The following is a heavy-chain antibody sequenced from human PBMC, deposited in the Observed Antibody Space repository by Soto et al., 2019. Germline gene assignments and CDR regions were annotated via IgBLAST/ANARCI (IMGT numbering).Heavy chain of an antibody. Sequence: QITLKESGPPLVKPTQTLTLTCTFSGFSLSTSGVGVGWIRQPPGKALEWLALIYWDDDKRYSPSLKSRLTITKDTSKNQVVLTMTNMDPVDTATYYCAHRQDYSNYASFDYWGQGTLVTVSS. D-gene: IGHD4-4*01. CDR1: GFSLSTSGVG. CDR3: AHRQDYSNYASFDY. J-gene: IGHJ4*02. V-gene: IGHV2-5*02. CDR2: IYWDDDK.